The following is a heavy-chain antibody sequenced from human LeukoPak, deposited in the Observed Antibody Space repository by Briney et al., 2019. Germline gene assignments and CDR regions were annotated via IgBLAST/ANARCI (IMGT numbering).Heavy chain of an antibody. CDR3: ARDRNYGGKHSFDY. Sequence: PGGSLRLSCAASGFTFNSYSMNWVRQAPGKGLEWVSYISSGGSTIYYADSMKGRFTITRDNAKNSLYLQMNSLRAEDTAVYYCARDRNYGGKHSFDYWGQGTLVTVSS. V-gene: IGHV3-48*01. D-gene: IGHD4-23*01. J-gene: IGHJ4*02. CDR1: GFTFNSYS. CDR2: ISSGGSTI.